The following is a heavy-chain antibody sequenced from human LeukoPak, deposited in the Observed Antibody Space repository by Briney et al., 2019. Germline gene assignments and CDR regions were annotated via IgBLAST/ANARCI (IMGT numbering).Heavy chain of an antibody. Sequence: SETLSLTCAVYGGSFSGYYWSWIRQPPGKGLEWIGEINHSGSTNYNPSLKSRVTISVDTSKNQFSLKLSSVTAADTAVYYCARDSYDFWRGYYGYWGQGTLVTVSS. CDR3: ARDSYDFWRGYYGY. CDR2: INHSGST. CDR1: GGSFSGYY. V-gene: IGHV4-34*01. J-gene: IGHJ4*02. D-gene: IGHD3-3*01.